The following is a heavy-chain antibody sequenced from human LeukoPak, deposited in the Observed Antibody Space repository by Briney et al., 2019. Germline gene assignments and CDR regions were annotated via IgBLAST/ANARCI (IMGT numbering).Heavy chain of an antibody. D-gene: IGHD3-22*01. J-gene: IGHJ4*02. CDR3: ARTLTYYYDSSGYLLRAQNDY. CDR1: GYTFTGYY. CDR2: INPNSGGT. V-gene: IGHV1-2*06. Sequence: ASVKVSCKASGYTFTGYYMHWVRQAPGQGLEWMGRINPNSGGTNYAQKFQGRVTMTRDTSISTAYMELRRLRSDVTAVYYCARTLTYYYDSSGYLLRAQNDYWGQGTLVTVSS.